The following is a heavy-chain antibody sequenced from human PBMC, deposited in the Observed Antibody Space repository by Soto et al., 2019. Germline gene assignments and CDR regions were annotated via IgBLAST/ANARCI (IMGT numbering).Heavy chain of an antibody. Sequence: SETLSLTCTVFGGSISSYYWSWIRQPPGKGLEWIGYIYYSGSTNYNPSLKSRVTISVDTSKNQFSLKLSSVTAADTAVYYCERKAASPNYYYYYGMDVWGQGTTVTVSS. CDR2: IYYSGST. V-gene: IGHV4-59*08. J-gene: IGHJ6*02. CDR3: ERKAASPNYYYYYGMDV. CDR1: GGSISSYY.